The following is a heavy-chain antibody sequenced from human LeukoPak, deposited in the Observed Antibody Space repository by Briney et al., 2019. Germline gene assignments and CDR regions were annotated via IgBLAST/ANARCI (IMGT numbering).Heavy chain of an antibody. J-gene: IGHJ4*02. CDR2: INHSGST. CDR1: GGSFSGYY. CDR3: ASAYIVAPGY. V-gene: IGHV4-34*01. Sequence: SETLSLTCAVYGGSFSGYYWSWIRQPPGKGLEWIGEINHSGSTNYNPSLKSRVTISVGTSKNQFSLKLSSVTAADTAVYYCASAYIVAPGYWGQGTLVTVSS. D-gene: IGHD2-15*01.